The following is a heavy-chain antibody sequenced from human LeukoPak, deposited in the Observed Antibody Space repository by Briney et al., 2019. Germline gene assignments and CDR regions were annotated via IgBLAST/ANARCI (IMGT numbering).Heavy chain of an antibody. V-gene: IGHV4-59*08. CDR3: ARRNYDILTGFYGGGTYNYYYTDV. D-gene: IGHD3-9*01. Sequence: SETLSLTCTVSGGSISSYYWTWIRQPPGKGLEWIGFTSFSGSTNYNPSLKSRVTISVDTSRNQFSLRLNAMTAADTAVYYCARRNYDILTGFYGGGTYNYYYTDVWGKGTTVIVSS. CDR1: GGSISSYY. J-gene: IGHJ6*03. CDR2: TSFSGST.